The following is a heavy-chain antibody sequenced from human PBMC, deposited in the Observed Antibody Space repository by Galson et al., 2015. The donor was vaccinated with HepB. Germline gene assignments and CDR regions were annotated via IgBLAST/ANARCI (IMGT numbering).Heavy chain of an antibody. D-gene: IGHD3-10*01. CDR1: GFSLSTSGMC. CDR2: IDWDDDK. J-gene: IGHJ4*02. CDR3: ARIKVRGSGSYLLYF. V-gene: IGHV2-70*11. Sequence: PALVKPTQTLTLTCTFSGFSLSTSGMCVSWIRQPPGKALEWLARIDWDDDKYYSTSLKTRLTISKDTSKNQVVLTMTNMDPVDTATYYCARIKVRGSGSYLLYFLGQGNLVTVSS.